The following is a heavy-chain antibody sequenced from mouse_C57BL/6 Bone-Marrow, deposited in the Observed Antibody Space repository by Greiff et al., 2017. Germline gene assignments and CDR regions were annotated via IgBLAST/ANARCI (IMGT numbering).Heavy chain of an antibody. CDR2: ISSGSSTI. D-gene: IGHD1-1*01. CDR3: ARGDYYGSSYGYFDV. CDR1: GFTFSDYG. V-gene: IGHV5-17*01. J-gene: IGHJ1*03. Sequence: DVKLVESGGGLVKPGGSLKLSCAASGFTFSDYGMHWVRQAPEKGLEWVAYISSGSSTIYYADTVKGRFTISRDNAKNTLFLQMTSLRSEDTAMYYCARGDYYGSSYGYFDVWGTGTTVTVSS.